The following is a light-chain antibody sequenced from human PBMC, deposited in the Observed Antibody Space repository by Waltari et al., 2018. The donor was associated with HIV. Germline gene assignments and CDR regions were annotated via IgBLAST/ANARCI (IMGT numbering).Light chain of an antibody. CDR1: LIVRTK. CDR2: GAS. CDR3: QQYNNWPRT. Sequence: EIVMTQSPGTLSVSPGARATLYCRASLIVRTKLAWYQQKPGQAPRALIYGASTRATGIPGRFSGSGSGTEFTLTINSLQSEDFAVYYCQQYNNWPRTFGQGTKVEIE. J-gene: IGKJ1*01. V-gene: IGKV3-15*01.